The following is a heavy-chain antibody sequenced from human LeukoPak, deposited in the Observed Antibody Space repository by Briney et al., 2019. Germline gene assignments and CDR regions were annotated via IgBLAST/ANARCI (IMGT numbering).Heavy chain of an antibody. CDR3: AKGYSGYDGYFDY. Sequence: PGGSLRLSCAASGFTFSSYAMSWVRQAPGKGLDWVSAITGSGGSTYYADSVKGRFTISRDNSKNTLYLQMNSLGAEDTAVYYCAKGYSGYDGYFDYWGQGTLVTVSS. CDR1: GFTFSSYA. CDR2: ITGSGGST. V-gene: IGHV3-23*01. D-gene: IGHD5-12*01. J-gene: IGHJ4*02.